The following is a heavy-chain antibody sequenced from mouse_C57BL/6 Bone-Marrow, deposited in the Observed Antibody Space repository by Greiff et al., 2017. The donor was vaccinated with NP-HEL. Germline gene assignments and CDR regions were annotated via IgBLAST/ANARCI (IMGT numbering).Heavy chain of an antibody. D-gene: IGHD4-1*01. Sequence: EVKLVESGGGLVQPGGSLKLSCAASGFTFSDYYMYWVRQTPEKRLEWVAYISNGGGSTYYPDTVKGRFTISRDNAKNTLYLQMSRLKSEDTAMYYCARQGAWDGGYFDYWGQGTTLTVSS. J-gene: IGHJ2*01. CDR2: ISNGGGST. CDR3: ARQGAWDGGYFDY. CDR1: GFTFSDYY. V-gene: IGHV5-12*01.